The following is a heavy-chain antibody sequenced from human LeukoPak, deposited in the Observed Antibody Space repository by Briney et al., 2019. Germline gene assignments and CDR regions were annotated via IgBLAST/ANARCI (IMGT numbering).Heavy chain of an antibody. CDR3: ASSDIVRGVDP. J-gene: IGHJ5*02. CDR2: ISSSSSTI. CDR1: GFTFSSYS. D-gene: IGHD3-10*01. V-gene: IGHV3-48*04. Sequence: GGSLRLSCAASGFTFSSYSMNWVRQAPGKGLEWVSYISSSSSTIYYADSVKGRFTISRDNAKNSLYLQMNSLRAEDTAVYYCASSDIVRGVDPWGQGTLVTVSS.